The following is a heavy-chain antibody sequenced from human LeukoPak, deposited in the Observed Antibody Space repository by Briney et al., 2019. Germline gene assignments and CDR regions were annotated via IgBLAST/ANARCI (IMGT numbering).Heavy chain of an antibody. J-gene: IGHJ6*02. D-gene: IGHD3-10*01. CDR2: MSAYNGNT. Sequence: ASVKVSCKASGYTFTSYGISWVGQAPGQGLEGMGWMSAYNGNTNYAQKLQGRVTMTTDTSTSTAYMGLRSLRSDDTAVYYCARDLDYYGSRKNGMDVWGQGTTVTVSS. CDR3: ARDLDYYGSRKNGMDV. CDR1: GYTFTSYG. V-gene: IGHV1-18*01.